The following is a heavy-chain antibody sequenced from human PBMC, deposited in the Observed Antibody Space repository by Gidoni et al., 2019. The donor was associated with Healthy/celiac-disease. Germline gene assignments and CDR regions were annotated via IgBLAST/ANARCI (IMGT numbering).Heavy chain of an antibody. CDR1: GGSFSGYY. CDR3: ARGAGIAAAGNWFDP. D-gene: IGHD6-13*01. V-gene: IGHV4-34*01. J-gene: IGHJ5*02. Sequence: QVQLQQWGAGLLKPSETLSLTCAVYGGSFSGYYWSWIRQPPGKGLEWIGEINHIGSNNYNPSLKSRVTISVDTSKNQFSLKLSSVTAADTAVYYCARGAGIAAAGNWFDPWGQGTLVTVSS. CDR2: INHIGSN.